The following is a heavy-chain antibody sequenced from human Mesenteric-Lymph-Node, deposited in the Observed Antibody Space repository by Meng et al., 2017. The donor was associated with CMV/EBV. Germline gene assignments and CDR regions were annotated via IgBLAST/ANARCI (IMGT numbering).Heavy chain of an antibody. Sequence: GESLKISCTTSGFTFSTFGMHWVRQTPGKGLEWVAFIRSEGKNKYYADSVRGRFAVSRDNSRNTLYLQMNSLRNDDTAVYFCAKPTSGWYLTYFEDWGHGALVTVSS. D-gene: IGHD6-13*01. J-gene: IGHJ4*01. CDR2: IRSEGKNK. CDR1: GFTFSTFG. CDR3: AKPTSGWYLTYFED. V-gene: IGHV3-30*02.